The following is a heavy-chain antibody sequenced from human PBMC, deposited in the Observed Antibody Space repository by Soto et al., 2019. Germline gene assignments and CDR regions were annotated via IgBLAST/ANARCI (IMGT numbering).Heavy chain of an antibody. D-gene: IGHD3-3*01. V-gene: IGHV1-2*02. Sequence: ASVKVSCKASGYTFTGYYIHWVRQAPGQRLEWMGYINPNSGGPNYAQKFQGRVAMTRDTSISTAYMELSRLRSDDTAVYFCARDYWSGDRYYYGMDVWGQGTTVTVSS. J-gene: IGHJ6*02. CDR2: INPNSGGP. CDR3: ARDYWSGDRYYYGMDV. CDR1: GYTFTGYY.